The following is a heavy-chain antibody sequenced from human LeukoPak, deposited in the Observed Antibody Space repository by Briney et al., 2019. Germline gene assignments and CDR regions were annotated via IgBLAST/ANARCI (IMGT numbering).Heavy chain of an antibody. D-gene: IGHD4-23*01. V-gene: IGHV3-23*01. Sequence: GGSLRLSCAASGFTFSNYGMIWVRQAPGKGLEWVSGTSGSGGSSYLADSVKGRFTISRDNAKNSLFLQMNSLRAEDTAVYYCAREVTPYYWGQGTLVTVSS. CDR1: GFTFSNYG. CDR3: AREVTPYY. CDR2: TSGSGGSS. J-gene: IGHJ4*02.